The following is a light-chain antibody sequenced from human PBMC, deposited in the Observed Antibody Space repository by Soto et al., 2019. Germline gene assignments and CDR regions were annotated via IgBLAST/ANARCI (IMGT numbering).Light chain of an antibody. CDR3: QQYGGSPT. V-gene: IGKV3-20*01. CDR2: GAS. J-gene: IGKJ4*01. Sequence: EIGLTQSPGTLSLSPGERATLSCRASQSVRSSYLAWYQQKPGQAPRLLLYGASSRATGIPDRFSGSGSGTDFTITISRLEPEDLAVDYCQQYGGSPTFGGGTKVEIK. CDR1: QSVRSSY.